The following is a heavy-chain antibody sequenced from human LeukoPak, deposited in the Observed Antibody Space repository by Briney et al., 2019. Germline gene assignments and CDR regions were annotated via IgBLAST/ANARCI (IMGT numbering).Heavy chain of an antibody. V-gene: IGHV3-21*06. CDR1: GFTFSSYS. CDR2: ISRSSSYI. CDR3: ARATTYYYDSSGHYYWFDP. J-gene: IGHJ5*02. D-gene: IGHD3-22*01. Sequence: PGGSLRLSCAASGFTFSSYSMNWVRQAPGKGLEWVSSISRSSSYIYYADSVKGRFTISRDNAKNSLYLRMNSLRAEDTAVYYCARATTYYYDSSGHYYWFDPWGQGTLVTVSS.